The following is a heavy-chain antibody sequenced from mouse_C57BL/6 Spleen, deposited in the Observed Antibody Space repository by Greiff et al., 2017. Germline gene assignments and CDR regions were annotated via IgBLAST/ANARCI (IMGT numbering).Heavy chain of an antibody. D-gene: IGHD4-1*01. CDR1: GYSITSGYY. CDR2: ISYDGSN. Sequence: EVQRVESGPGLVKPSQSLSLTCSVTGYSITSGYYWNWIRQFPGNKLEWMGYISYDGSNNYNPSLKNRISITRDTSKNQFFLKLNSVTTEDTATYYCAKANWEYYFDYWGQGTTLTVSS. V-gene: IGHV3-6*01. J-gene: IGHJ2*01. CDR3: AKANWEYYFDY.